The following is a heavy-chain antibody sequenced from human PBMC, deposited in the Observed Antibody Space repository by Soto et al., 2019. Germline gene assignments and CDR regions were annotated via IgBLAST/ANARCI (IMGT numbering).Heavy chain of an antibody. Sequence: EVQLVQSGAEVKKPGESLKISCKGSGYSFTSYWIGWVRQMPGKGLEWMGIIYPGDSDTRYSPSFQGQVTISADKSISTAYLQWSSLKASDTAMSYCARGDYDSSGPLPEPYFDYWGQGTLVTVSS. CDR1: GYSFTSYW. D-gene: IGHD3-22*01. CDR3: ARGDYDSSGPLPEPYFDY. J-gene: IGHJ4*02. CDR2: IYPGDSDT. V-gene: IGHV5-51*01.